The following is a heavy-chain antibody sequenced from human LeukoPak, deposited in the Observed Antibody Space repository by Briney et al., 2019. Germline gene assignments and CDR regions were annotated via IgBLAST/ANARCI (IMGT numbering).Heavy chain of an antibody. D-gene: IGHD3-22*01. CDR1: GYTFTSYG. CDR3: ARGAYYYDSSDPFGP. V-gene: IGHV1-18*01. CDR2: ISAYNGNT. Sequence: ASVKVSCKASGYTFTSYGISWVRQAPGQGLEWMGWISAYNGNTNYAQKLQGRVTMTTDTSTSTAYMELRSLRSDDTAVYYCARGAYYYDSSDPFGPWGQGTLVTVSS. J-gene: IGHJ5*02.